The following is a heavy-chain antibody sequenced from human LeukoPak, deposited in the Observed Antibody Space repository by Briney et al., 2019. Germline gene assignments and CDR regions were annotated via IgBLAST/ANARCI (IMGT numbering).Heavy chain of an antibody. CDR2: IYYSGST. CDR1: GGSISSFY. CDR3: ARVVCGGTRYHIDH. Sequence: SETLSLTCAVAGGSISSFYWSWIGQPPGQRLLWIGYIYYSGSTNYNPSLKSRVTISVDTSKHEFSLKLSSVTAADTAVYYCARVVCGGTRYHIDHWGQGTLVTVSS. V-gene: IGHV4-59*01. D-gene: IGHD2-21*01. J-gene: IGHJ4*02.